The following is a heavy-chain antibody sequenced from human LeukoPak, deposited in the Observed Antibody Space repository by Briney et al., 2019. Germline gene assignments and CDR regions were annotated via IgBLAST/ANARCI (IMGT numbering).Heavy chain of an antibody. Sequence: GGSLRLSCAASEFTFSSYSMNWVRQAPGKGLEWVSSIGSSSSYIYYADSVKGRFTISRDNAKNSLYLQMNSLRAEDTAVYYCAKTIGMAAHYWGQGTLVTVSS. D-gene: IGHD5-24*01. CDR3: AKTIGMAAHY. J-gene: IGHJ4*02. CDR2: IGSSSSYI. CDR1: EFTFSSYS. V-gene: IGHV3-21*04.